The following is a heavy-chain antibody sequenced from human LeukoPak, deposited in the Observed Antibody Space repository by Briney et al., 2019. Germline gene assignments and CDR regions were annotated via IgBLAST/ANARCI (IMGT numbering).Heavy chain of an antibody. Sequence: GRSLRLSCAASGFSVSTNYMSWVRQTPGKGLEWVSIIYTGGTTYYADSVKGRFTISRDNSKNALYLQMTSLRAEDTAVYYCARGQTLAFEYWGQGARVTVSS. CDR2: IYTGGTT. CDR3: ARGQTLAFEY. CDR1: GFSVSTNY. J-gene: IGHJ4*02. V-gene: IGHV3-53*01.